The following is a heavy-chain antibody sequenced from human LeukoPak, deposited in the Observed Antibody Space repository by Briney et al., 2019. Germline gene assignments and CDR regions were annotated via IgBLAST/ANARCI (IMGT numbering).Heavy chain of an antibody. CDR1: GGSISSYY. CDR2: IYTSGST. CDR3: ARDGDQTGYFDY. Sequence: SETLSLTCTVSGGSISSYYWIWIRQPAGKGLEWIGRIYTSGSTNYNPSLKSRVTMSVDTSKNQFALKLSSVTAADTAVYYCARDGDQTGYFDYWGQGTLVTVSS. V-gene: IGHV4-4*07. D-gene: IGHD7-27*01. J-gene: IGHJ4*02.